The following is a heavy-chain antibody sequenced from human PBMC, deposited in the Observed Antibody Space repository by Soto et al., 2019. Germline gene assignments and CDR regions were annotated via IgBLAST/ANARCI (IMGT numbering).Heavy chain of an antibody. V-gene: IGHV3-21*01. D-gene: IGHD3-10*01. Sequence: GGSLRLSCAASGFTFSSYSMNWVRQAPGEGLEWVSSISSSSSYIYYADSVKGRFTISRDNAKNSLYLQMNSLRAEDTAVYYCARDHYYGSGSYYALDYWGQGTLVTVSS. J-gene: IGHJ4*02. CDR2: ISSSSSYI. CDR3: ARDHYYGSGSYYALDY. CDR1: GFTFSSYS.